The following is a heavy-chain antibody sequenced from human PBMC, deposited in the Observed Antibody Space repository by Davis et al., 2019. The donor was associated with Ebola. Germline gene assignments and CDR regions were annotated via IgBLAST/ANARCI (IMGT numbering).Heavy chain of an antibody. V-gene: IGHV3-23*01. CDR3: ARSGLSFGVVKYHYGMDV. Sequence: GGSLRLSCADSVITFSSYAMTWVRQAPGKGLEWVSAISGSGGTTYYAGSVKGRFTVSRDNSKKMMYLQMNSLRAEDTAVYYCARSGLSFGVVKYHYGMDVWGKGTTVTVSS. CDR1: VITFSSYA. J-gene: IGHJ6*04. D-gene: IGHD3-3*01. CDR2: ISGSGGTT.